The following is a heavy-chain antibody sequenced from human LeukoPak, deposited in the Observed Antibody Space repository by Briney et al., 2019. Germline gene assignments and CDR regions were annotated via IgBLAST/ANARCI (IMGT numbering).Heavy chain of an antibody. CDR3: ARVGPVAAAEYFDY. D-gene: IGHD6-13*01. J-gene: IGHJ4*02. CDR1: GSTFSNYA. CDR2: ISGSGGST. V-gene: IGHV3-23*01. Sequence: PGGSLRLSCAASGSTFSNYAMNWVRQAPGKGLQWVSAISGSGGSTYYADSVQGRLTISRDNSKNTLYLQMNSLRAEDTAVYYCARVGPVAAAEYFDYWGQGTLVTVSS.